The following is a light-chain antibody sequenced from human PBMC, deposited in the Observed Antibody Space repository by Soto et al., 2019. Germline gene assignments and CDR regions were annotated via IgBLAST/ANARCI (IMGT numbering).Light chain of an antibody. CDR2: SNN. J-gene: IGLJ2*01. V-gene: IGLV1-40*01. CDR3: QSYDSSLTGGI. Sequence: QAVVTQPPSVSGAPGQSVTISCTGSSSNIGAGYDVHWYQQLPGTAPKLLIYSNNNRPSGVPDRFSGSKSGTSASLAITGLQAEDEAEYYCQSYDSSLTGGIFGGGTKLTVL. CDR1: SSNIGAGYD.